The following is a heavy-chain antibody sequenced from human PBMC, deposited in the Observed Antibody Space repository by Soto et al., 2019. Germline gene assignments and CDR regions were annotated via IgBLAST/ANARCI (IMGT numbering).Heavy chain of an antibody. V-gene: IGHV4-4*07. Sequence: PSETLSLTCTVSGGSISSYYWSWIRQPAGKGLELIGRIYGSGSASYNPSLKSRVTMSLDTSKNQFSLKLSSVTAADAALYYCARDHFGSASSDWGQGTTVTVSS. CDR3: ARDHFGSASSD. CDR1: GGSISSYY. D-gene: IGHD3-10*01. CDR2: IYGSGSA. J-gene: IGHJ6*02.